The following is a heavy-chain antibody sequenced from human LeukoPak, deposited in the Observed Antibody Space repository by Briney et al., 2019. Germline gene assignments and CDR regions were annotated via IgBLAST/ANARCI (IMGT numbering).Heavy chain of an antibody. Sequence: NTSETLSLTCAVYGGSFSGYYWSWIRQPPGKGLEWIGEINHSGSTNYNPSLKSRVTISVDTSKNQFSLKLSSVTAADTAVYYCARGKIRSTEYSSSAVRGGYDYWGQGTLVTVSS. CDR3: ARGKIRSTEYSSSAVRGGYDY. CDR2: INHSGST. D-gene: IGHD6-6*01. V-gene: IGHV4-34*01. CDR1: GGSFSGYY. J-gene: IGHJ4*02.